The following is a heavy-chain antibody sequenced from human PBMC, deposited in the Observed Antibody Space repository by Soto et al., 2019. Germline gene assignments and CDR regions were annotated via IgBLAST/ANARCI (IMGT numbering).Heavy chain of an antibody. CDR2: INPNSGGT. J-gene: IGHJ4*02. D-gene: IGHD2-2*01. V-gene: IGHV1-2*02. Sequence: QVQLVQSGAEVRKPGASVKVSCKASGYTFSDYYIHWVRQAPGQGLEWMGWINPNSGGTKYAPKFQGGVTMTRDTSITTAYMELSRLRSGDTAVYYCATDTDEGYLVWGQGTRVSVS. CDR3: ATDTDEGYLV. CDR1: GYTFSDYY.